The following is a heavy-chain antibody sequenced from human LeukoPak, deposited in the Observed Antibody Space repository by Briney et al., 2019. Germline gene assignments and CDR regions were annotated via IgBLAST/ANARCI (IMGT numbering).Heavy chain of an antibody. J-gene: IGHJ4*02. Sequence: GGSLRLSCAASGFTFSSYWMHWVRQAPGKGLVWVSLINSDGNSASHADSVKGRFTISRDNAKNTLYLQMNSLRAEDTAVFYCARGSDRGTYYDYWGQGTRVTVSS. V-gene: IGHV3-74*01. CDR2: INSDGNSA. D-gene: IGHD3-16*01. CDR3: ARGSDRGTYYDY. CDR1: GFTFSSYW.